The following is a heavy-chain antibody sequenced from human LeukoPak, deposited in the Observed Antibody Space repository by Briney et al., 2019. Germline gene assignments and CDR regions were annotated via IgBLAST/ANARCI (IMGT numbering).Heavy chain of an antibody. V-gene: IGHV1-8*01. CDR2: MNPNSGNT. J-gene: IGHJ3*02. D-gene: IGHD6-19*01. CDR3: ARGPRGSGWAHDAFDI. Sequence: GASVKVSCKTSGYTFSSYDINWVRQASGQGLEWMGCMNPNSGNTGYAEKFQGRVTMTRDTSINTAYMDLSSLESDDTAVYYCARGPRGSGWAHDAFDIWGQGTMVTVSS. CDR1: GYTFSSYD.